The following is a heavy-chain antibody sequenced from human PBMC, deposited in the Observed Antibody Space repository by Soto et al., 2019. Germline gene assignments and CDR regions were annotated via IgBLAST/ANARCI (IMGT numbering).Heavy chain of an antibody. CDR1: GGSFSGYY. J-gene: IGHJ4*02. V-gene: IGHV4-34*01. Sequence: SETLSLTCAVYGGSFSGYYWSWIRQPPGKGLEWIGEINHSGSTNYNPSLKSRVTISVDTSKNQFSLKLSSVTAADTAVYYCARGVDYWGQGTLVTVSS. CDR3: ARGVDY. CDR2: INHSGST.